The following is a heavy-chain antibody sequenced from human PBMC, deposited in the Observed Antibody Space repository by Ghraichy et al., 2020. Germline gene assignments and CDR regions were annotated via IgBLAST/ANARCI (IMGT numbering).Heavy chain of an antibody. CDR3: VSDFWSGDAFDI. V-gene: IGHV3-53*01. J-gene: IGHJ3*02. CDR2: IFNGGST. CDR1: GFTFRSNY. D-gene: IGHD3-3*01. Sequence: GGSLRLSCVDSGFTFRSNYMSWVRQSPGKGLEWVSVIFNGGSTYYADSVKARFTISRDTTKNTLYLHLSSLRVEDTAVYYCVSDFWSGDAFDIWGQGTMVTVSS.